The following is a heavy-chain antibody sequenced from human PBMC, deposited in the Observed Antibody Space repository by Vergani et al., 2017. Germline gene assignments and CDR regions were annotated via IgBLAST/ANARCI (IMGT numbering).Heavy chain of an antibody. V-gene: IGHV5-51*01. CDR3: ASDIGGGYYGGYFDY. J-gene: IGHJ4*02. CDR1: GYSFTSYL. CDR2: IYPGDSDT. D-gene: IGHD1-26*01. Sequence: EVQLVQSGAEVKKPGESLKISCKVSGYSFTSYLIFWVRQLTGKGLEWMGIIYPGDSDTIYSPSFQGQVTISADKSISTAYLQWSSLKASDTALYYCASDIGGGYYGGYFDYWGQGTLVTVSS.